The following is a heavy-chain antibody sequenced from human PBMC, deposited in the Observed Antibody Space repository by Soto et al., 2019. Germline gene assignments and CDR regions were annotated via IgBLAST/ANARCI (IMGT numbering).Heavy chain of an antibody. V-gene: IGHV3-64D*06. CDR1: GFTFSSYA. Sequence: LRLSCSASGFTFSSYAMHWVRQAPGKGLEYVSAISSNGGSTYYADSVKGRFTISRDNSKNTLYLQMSSLRAEDTAVYYCVKDEGYYDSSGPFDYWGQGTLVTVS. J-gene: IGHJ4*02. D-gene: IGHD3-22*01. CDR3: VKDEGYYDSSGPFDY. CDR2: ISSNGGST.